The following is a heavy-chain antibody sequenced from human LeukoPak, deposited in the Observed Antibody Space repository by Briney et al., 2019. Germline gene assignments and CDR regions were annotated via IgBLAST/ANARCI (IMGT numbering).Heavy chain of an antibody. CDR2: INSGGTT. V-gene: IGHV3-66*01. Sequence: PGGSLRLSCVHSGFTFSNTYIMGVRQAPGKGLEWVSLINSGGTTYYPDSVKGRFTIARDNSKNTLFLQMNSLRAEDSGVYYCARAWREAHKGAFDFWGQGTMVTVSS. J-gene: IGHJ3*01. CDR3: ARAWREAHKGAFDF. D-gene: IGHD1-26*01. CDR1: GFTFSNTY.